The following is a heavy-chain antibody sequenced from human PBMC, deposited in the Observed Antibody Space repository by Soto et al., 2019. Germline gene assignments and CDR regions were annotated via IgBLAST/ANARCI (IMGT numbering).Heavy chain of an antibody. J-gene: IGHJ4*02. CDR3: AIRASYYDSSGYFDY. CDR2: INSDGSST. CDR1: GFTFSSYW. Sequence: EVQMVESGGGLVQPGGSLRLSCAASGFTFSSYWMHWVRQAPGKGLVWVSRINSDGSSTSYADSVKGRFTISRDNAKNTLYLQMNSLRAEDTAVYYCAIRASYYDSSGYFDYWGQGTLVTVSS. V-gene: IGHV3-74*01. D-gene: IGHD3-22*01.